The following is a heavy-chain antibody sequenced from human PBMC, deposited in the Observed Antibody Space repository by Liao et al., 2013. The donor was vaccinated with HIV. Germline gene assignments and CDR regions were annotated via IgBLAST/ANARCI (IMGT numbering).Heavy chain of an antibody. J-gene: IGHJ5*02. CDR1: GGSFSGYY. CDR3: ARDRVRYDILTGYLGSNWFDP. D-gene: IGHD3-9*01. CDR2: IYYSGST. V-gene: IGHV4-34*01. Sequence: QVQLQQWGAGLLKPSETLSLTCAVYGGSFSGYYWGWIRQPPGKGLEWIGSIYYSGSTYYNPSLKSRVTISVDTSKNQFSLKLSSVTAADTAVYYCARDRVRYDILTGYLGSNWFDPWGQGTLVTVSS.